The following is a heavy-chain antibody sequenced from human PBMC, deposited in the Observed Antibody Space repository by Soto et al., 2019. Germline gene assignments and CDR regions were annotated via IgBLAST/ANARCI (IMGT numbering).Heavy chain of an antibody. J-gene: IGHJ5*02. CDR3: ARGQDDYGDSDVWFDP. V-gene: IGHV3-23*01. Sequence: EEQLLESGGGLVQLGGSLRLSCAASGFSFSSYGMSWVRQAPGKGLEWVSGISGGGDSTYYADSVKGRFTISRDKSKNTLYLQMNSLRAENTAVYYCARGQDDYGDSDVWFDPWGQGTLVSVSS. CDR1: GFSFSSYG. CDR2: ISGGGDST. D-gene: IGHD4-17*01.